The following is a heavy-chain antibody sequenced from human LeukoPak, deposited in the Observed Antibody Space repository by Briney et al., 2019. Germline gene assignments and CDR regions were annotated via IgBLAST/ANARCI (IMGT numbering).Heavy chain of an antibody. CDR2: IRHDGSNK. CDR3: AKDRWLQGYFDY. D-gene: IGHD5-24*01. V-gene: IGHV3-30*02. J-gene: IGHJ4*02. Sequence: GGSLRLSCAASGFTLSSYGMHWVRQAPGKGLEWVAFIRHDGSNKYYADSVKGRCTISRDNSKKTVYLQMNSLRTEDTAVYYCAKDRWLQGYFDYWGQGTLVTVSS. CDR1: GFTLSSYG.